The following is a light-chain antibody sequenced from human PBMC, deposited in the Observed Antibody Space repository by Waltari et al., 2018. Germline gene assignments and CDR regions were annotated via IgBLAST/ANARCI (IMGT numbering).Light chain of an antibody. CDR2: DVT. CDR1: GRDVGAYNY. J-gene: IGLJ3*02. Sequence: QSALTQPRSVSGSPGQSVPISCTGTGRDVGAYNYVSWYQQHPVKAPKLVIFDVTKRPSGVPDRFSGSKSGNSASLTVSGLQAEDEADYYCCSYAGTWVFGGGTKLTVL. V-gene: IGLV2-11*01. CDR3: CSYAGTWV.